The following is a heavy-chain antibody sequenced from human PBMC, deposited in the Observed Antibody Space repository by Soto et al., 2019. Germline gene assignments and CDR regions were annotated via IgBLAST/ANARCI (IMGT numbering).Heavy chain of an antibody. V-gene: IGHV2-5*02. CDR3: AHYSSTSSFDY. CDR1: GFSLSTSGMG. D-gene: IGHD6-13*01. Sequence: QITLKESGPTLVKPTQTFTLACTFSGFSLSTSGMGVGWIRQPPGKALEWLALLYWDDDKRYSPSLKSRLTITKDTPKNQVVLTMTTMDPVDTATYYSAHYSSTSSFDYWGQGTLVTVSS. J-gene: IGHJ4*02. CDR2: LYWDDDK.